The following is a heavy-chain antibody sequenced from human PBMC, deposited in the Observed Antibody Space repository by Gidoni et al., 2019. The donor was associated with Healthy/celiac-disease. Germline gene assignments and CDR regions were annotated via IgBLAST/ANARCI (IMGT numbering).Heavy chain of an antibody. CDR3: ARDYYPGTYGMDV. CDR1: GFTFSSYS. D-gene: IGHD3-22*01. V-gene: IGHV3-21*01. CDR2: ISSSSSDI. J-gene: IGHJ6*02. Sequence: EVQLVESGGGLVKPGGSLRLSCAASGFTFSSYSMNWVRQAPGKGLEWVSSISSSSSDIYYADSVKGRFTISIDNAKNSLYLQMNSLRAEDTAVYYCARDYYPGTYGMDVWGQGTTVTVSS.